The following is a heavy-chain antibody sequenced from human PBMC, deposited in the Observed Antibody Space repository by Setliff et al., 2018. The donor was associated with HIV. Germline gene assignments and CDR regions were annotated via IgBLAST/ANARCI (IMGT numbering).Heavy chain of an antibody. CDR3: ARGLYSSSSRGAFDI. CDR1: GYTFTSYG. J-gene: IGHJ3*02. D-gene: IGHD6-6*01. CDR2: ISSYNGNT. Sequence: ASVKVSCKASGYTFTSYGITWVRQAPGQGLEWMGWISSYNGNTDYAQKLQGRVTMTTHASTTTAYMELRSLRSDDTAVYYCARGLYSSSSRGAFDIWGQGTMVTVSS. V-gene: IGHV1-18*01.